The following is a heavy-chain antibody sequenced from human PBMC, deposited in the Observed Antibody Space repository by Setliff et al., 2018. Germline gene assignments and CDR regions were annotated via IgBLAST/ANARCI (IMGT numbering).Heavy chain of an antibody. J-gene: IGHJ4*02. CDR2: ISGYNSNT. D-gene: IGHD5-18*01. Sequence: ASVKVSCKASGFTFKTYSFSWIRQAPGQGLEWVGWISGYNSNTIYAQNFQGRVTMTTDASTNTAYMELRSLGSDDTAVCYCATFRGYTYGYDYWGQGTLVTVSS. CDR1: GFTFKTYS. V-gene: IGHV1-18*01. CDR3: ATFRGYTYGYDY.